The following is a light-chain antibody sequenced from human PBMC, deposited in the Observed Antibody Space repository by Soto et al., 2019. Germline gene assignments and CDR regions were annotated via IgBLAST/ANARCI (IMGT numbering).Light chain of an antibody. V-gene: IGLV2-14*01. J-gene: IGLJ1*01. CDR1: SSDVGGYNY. CDR2: DVT. CDR3: NSYTSSRTYV. Sequence: QSVLTQPASVSGSPGQSITISCTGTSSDVGGYNYVSWYQQHPGKAPKLMIYDVTNRPSGVSNRFSGSKSGNTASLTISGLQAEDEADYYCNSYTSSRTYVFGVGTTVTVL.